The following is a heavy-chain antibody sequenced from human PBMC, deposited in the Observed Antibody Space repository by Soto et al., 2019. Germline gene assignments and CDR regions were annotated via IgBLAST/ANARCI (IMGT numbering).Heavy chain of an antibody. CDR3: ARTSVVVTAISDPHYYYYGMDV. D-gene: IGHD2-21*02. V-gene: IGHV3-30-3*01. CDR1: GFTFSSYA. CDR2: ISYDGSNK. J-gene: IGHJ6*02. Sequence: GGSLRLSCAASGFTFSSYAMHWVRQAPGKGLEWVAVISYDGSNKYYADSVKGRFTISRDNSKNTLYLQMNSLRAEETAVYYCARTSVVVTAISDPHYYYYGMDVWGQGTTVTVSS.